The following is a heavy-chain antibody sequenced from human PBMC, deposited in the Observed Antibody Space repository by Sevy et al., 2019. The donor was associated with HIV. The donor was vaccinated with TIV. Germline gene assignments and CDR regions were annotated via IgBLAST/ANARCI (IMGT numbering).Heavy chain of an antibody. D-gene: IGHD6-19*01. Sequence: GGSLRLSCAASGFTFSSYSMNWVRQAPGKGLEWVSSISSSSSYIYYADSVKGRFTISRDNAKNSLYLQMNGLRAEDTAVYYCARDSSGWYKGAFDIWGQGTMVTVSS. J-gene: IGHJ3*02. CDR3: ARDSSGWYKGAFDI. CDR1: GFTFSSYS. CDR2: ISSSSSYI. V-gene: IGHV3-21*01.